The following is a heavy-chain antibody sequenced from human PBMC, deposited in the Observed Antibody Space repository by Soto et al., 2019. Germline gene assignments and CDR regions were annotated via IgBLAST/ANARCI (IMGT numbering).Heavy chain of an antibody. V-gene: IGHV4-59*01. CDR1: GGSISSYY. Sequence: PSETLSLTCTVSGGSISSYYWSWIRQPPGKGLEWIGYIYYSGSTNYNPSLKSRVTISVDTSKNQFSLKLSSVTAADTAVYYCARAYDFWSGYSFPYYMDVSGKGTTVTVSS. J-gene: IGHJ6*03. D-gene: IGHD3-3*01. CDR3: ARAYDFWSGYSFPYYMDV. CDR2: IYYSGST.